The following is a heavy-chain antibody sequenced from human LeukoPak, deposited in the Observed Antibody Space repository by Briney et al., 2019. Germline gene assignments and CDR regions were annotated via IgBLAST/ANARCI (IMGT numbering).Heavy chain of an antibody. CDR2: ISSSSSYI. CDR3: ARVITMIVVPDAFDI. Sequence: NPGGSLRLSCAASGFTFSSYSMNWVRQAPGKGLDWASSISSSSSYIYYADSVKGRFTISRDNAKNSLYLQMNSLRAEDTAVYYCARVITMIVVPDAFDIWGQGTMVTVSS. CDR1: GFTFSSYS. J-gene: IGHJ3*02. V-gene: IGHV3-21*01. D-gene: IGHD3-22*01.